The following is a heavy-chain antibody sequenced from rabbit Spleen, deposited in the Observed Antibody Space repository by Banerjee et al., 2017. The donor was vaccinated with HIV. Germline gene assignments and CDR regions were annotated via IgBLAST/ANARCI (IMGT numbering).Heavy chain of an antibody. Sequence: QSLEESGGDLVKPGASLTLTCTASRFSFSSSYDMCWVRQAPGKGLEWIGCIDADSSGRTYYASWAKGRFPISKTSSTTVTLQMTSLTVADTATYFCARDTGSSFSSYGMDLWGPGTLVTVS. CDR2: IDADSSGRT. CDR1: RFSFSSSYD. D-gene: IGHD8-1*01. CDR3: ARDTGSSFSSYGMDL. V-gene: IGHV1S40*01. J-gene: IGHJ6*01.